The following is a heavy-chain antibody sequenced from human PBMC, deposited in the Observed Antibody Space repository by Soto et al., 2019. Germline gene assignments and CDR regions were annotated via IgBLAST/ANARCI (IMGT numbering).Heavy chain of an antibody. D-gene: IGHD3-10*01. CDR3: ARNDSGSKNFDY. Sequence: PSETLSLTCTVSDGSISSGGYYWSWIRQHPGKGLEWIGYISDSGRTYYNPSLKSRVTISEDTSKNQFSLKLRFVTAADTAVYYCARNDSGSKNFDYWGQGTLVTVSS. CDR1: DGSISSGGYY. V-gene: IGHV4-31*03. J-gene: IGHJ4*02. CDR2: ISDSGRT.